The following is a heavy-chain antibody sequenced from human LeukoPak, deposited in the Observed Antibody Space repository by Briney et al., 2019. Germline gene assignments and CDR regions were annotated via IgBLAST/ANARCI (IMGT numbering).Heavy chain of an antibody. CDR2: ISAYNGNA. CDR1: GYTFTSYG. CDR3: ARDKGLGDYYDCSGYSRLDY. V-gene: IGHV1-18*01. D-gene: IGHD3-22*01. J-gene: IGHJ4*02. Sequence: ASVKVSCKASGYTFTSYGISWVRQAPGQGLEWMGWISAYNGNANYAQKCQGRVTMTTDTSTSPAYMELRNLRSDDSAEKYGARDKGLGDYYDCSGYSRLDYWGQGTLVTVSS.